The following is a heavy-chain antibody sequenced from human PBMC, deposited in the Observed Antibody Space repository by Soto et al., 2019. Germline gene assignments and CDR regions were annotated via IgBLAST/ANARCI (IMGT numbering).Heavy chain of an antibody. CDR2: ISGSGGST. J-gene: IGHJ4*02. Sequence: PGGSLRLSCAASGFTFSSYAMSWVRQAPGKGLEWVSAISGSGGSTYYADSVKGRFTISRDNSKNTLYLQMNSLRAEDTAVYYCAKDSDILTGYSEFDDWGQGTLVTVSS. D-gene: IGHD3-9*01. CDR1: GFTFSSYA. V-gene: IGHV3-23*01. CDR3: AKDSDILTGYSEFDD.